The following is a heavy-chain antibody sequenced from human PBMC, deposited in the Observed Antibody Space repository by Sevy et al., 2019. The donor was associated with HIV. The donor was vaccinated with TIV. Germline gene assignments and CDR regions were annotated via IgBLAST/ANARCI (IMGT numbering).Heavy chain of an antibody. Sequence: GSLRLSCAASGFTFSSYAMSWVRQAPGKGLEWVSAISGSGGSTYYADSVKGRFTISRDNSKNTLYLQMNSLRAEDTAVYYCAKSNLAARGYGMDVWGQGTTVTVSS. J-gene: IGHJ6*02. D-gene: IGHD6-6*01. CDR1: GFTFSSYA. CDR2: ISGSGGST. CDR3: AKSNLAARGYGMDV. V-gene: IGHV3-23*01.